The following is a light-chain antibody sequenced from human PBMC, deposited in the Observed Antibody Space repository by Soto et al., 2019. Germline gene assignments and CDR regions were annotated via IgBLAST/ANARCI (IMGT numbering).Light chain of an antibody. J-gene: IGLJ2*01. Sequence: QSALTQPASVSGSPGQSITVSCIGTSSDVGDYNYVSWYQQHPEKAPKLMIYDVSNRPSGVSNRFSGSKSGNTASLTISGLQAEDEAYYYCSSYASSNTQVFGGGTKLTVL. CDR3: SSYASSNTQV. CDR1: SSDVGDYNY. V-gene: IGLV2-14*01. CDR2: DVS.